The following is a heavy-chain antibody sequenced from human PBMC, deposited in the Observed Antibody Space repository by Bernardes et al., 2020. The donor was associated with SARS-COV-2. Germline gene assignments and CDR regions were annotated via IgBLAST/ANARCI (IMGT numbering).Heavy chain of an antibody. CDR3: AGGGYYDFWSGYYQVDY. D-gene: IGHD3-3*01. Sequence: SETLSLTCTVSGGSIRSSYWSWIRQPPGKGLAWIGYIYYSGSTNYNPSLKSRVTISVDTSKNQFSLKLSSVTAADTAVYYCAGGGYYDFWSGYYQVDYWGQGTLVTVSS. J-gene: IGHJ4*02. V-gene: IGHV4-59*08. CDR2: IYYSGST. CDR1: GGSIRSSY.